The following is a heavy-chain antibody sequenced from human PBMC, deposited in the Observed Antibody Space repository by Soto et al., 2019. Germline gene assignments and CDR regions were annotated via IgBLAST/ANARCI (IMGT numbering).Heavy chain of an antibody. CDR1: GFTFSSYW. V-gene: IGHV3-74*01. CDR3: ARVAGTRVYYYYYYMDV. CDR2: INNDGSNT. J-gene: IGHJ6*03. D-gene: IGHD1-7*01. Sequence: GGSLRLSCAASGFTFSSYWMHWVRQAPGKGLVWVSRINNDGSNTSYADSGKGRFTISTDNAKKTLYLRMNSLRAEDTAVYYCARVAGTRVYYYYYYMDVWGKGTTVTVSS.